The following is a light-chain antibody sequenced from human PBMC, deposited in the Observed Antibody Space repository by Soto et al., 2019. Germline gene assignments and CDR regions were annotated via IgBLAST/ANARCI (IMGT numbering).Light chain of an antibody. CDR2: GAS. J-gene: IGKJ1*01. V-gene: IGKV3-15*01. CDR3: QQYNNWTWT. CDR1: QSVTSD. Sequence: EIVMTQSPATLSVSPGERATLSGGASQSVTSDLAWYQQKPGQAPRLLIYGASTRATGIPARFSGSGSGTEFTLTISSLQSEDFEVDYCQQYNNWTWTFGQGTKVDIK.